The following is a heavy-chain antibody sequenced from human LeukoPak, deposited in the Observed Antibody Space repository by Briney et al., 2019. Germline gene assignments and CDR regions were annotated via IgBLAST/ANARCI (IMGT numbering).Heavy chain of an antibody. Sequence: GGSLRLSCAASGFTFDDYGMSWVRQGPGKGLDWVSAIKWNGDSTGYADSVRGRFTISRDNAKNSLYLQMNSLRAEDTALYYCARCSRSSTDCYSEFDIWGQGTMVTVSS. CDR3: ARCSRSSTDCYSEFDI. D-gene: IGHD2-2*02. CDR1: GFTFDDYG. V-gene: IGHV3-20*04. J-gene: IGHJ3*02. CDR2: IKWNGDST.